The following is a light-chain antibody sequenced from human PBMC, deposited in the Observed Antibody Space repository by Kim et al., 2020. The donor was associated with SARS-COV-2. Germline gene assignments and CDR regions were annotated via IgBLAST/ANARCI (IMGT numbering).Light chain of an antibody. J-gene: IGLJ2*01. CDR1: RGRLGSNQ. Sequence: GTTGTRYGSHSRGRLGSNQGQGYRQRPGRAPTLVIDEDNQRPSGVPYLFSCSIDSSSNTASLPNSGLKAEDWADYYGQSYDTPTVSFGGGTQLTVL. V-gene: IGLV6-57*03. CDR3: QSYDTPTVS. CDR2: EDN.